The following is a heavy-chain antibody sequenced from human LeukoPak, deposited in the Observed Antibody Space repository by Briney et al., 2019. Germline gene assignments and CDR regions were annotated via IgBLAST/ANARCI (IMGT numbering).Heavy chain of an antibody. CDR1: GGSISSSSYY. CDR3: ARPYSSGWYYFGY. J-gene: IGHJ4*02. D-gene: IGHD6-19*01. V-gene: IGHV4-39*01. CDR2: IYYSGST. Sequence: SETLSLTCTVSGGSISSSSYYWGWIRQTPGKGLEWIGSIYYSGSTYYNPSLKSRVTISVDTSKNQFSLQLSYVTAADTAVYYCARPYSSGWYYFGYWGQGTLVTVSS.